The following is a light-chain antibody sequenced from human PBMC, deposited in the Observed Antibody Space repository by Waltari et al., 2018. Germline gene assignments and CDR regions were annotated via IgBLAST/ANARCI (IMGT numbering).Light chain of an antibody. Sequence: EIRVTQSPATLSVSPGERATLSCRASQSVSSNFAWYQQKPGQAPRVLIYGTSTRATGIPARLSGGGSGTEFTLTISSLQSEDFAVYYCQQYNNWPYTFGQGTKLEIK. CDR2: GTS. J-gene: IGKJ2*01. CDR1: QSVSSN. V-gene: IGKV3-15*01. CDR3: QQYNNWPYT.